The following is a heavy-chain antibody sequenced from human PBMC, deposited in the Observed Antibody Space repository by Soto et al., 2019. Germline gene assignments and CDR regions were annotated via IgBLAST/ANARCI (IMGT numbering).Heavy chain of an antibody. CDR1: GFTFSSYA. D-gene: IGHD3-22*01. CDR2: ISGTGGST. Sequence: GGSVRLSCAASGFTFSSYAMSWVRQAPGKGLEWVSAISGTGGSTYYADSVKGRFTISRDNSRNTLYLQMNSLRAEDTAIYYCAKDSAKFYYDSSGYPLDNWGQGTLVTVSS. J-gene: IGHJ4*02. CDR3: AKDSAKFYYDSSGYPLDN. V-gene: IGHV3-23*01.